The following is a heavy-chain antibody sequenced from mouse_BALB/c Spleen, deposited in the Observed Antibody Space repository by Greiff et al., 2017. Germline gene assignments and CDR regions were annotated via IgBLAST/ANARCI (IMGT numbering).Heavy chain of an antibody. CDR1: GFSLTSYD. CDR3: VRDRGYYYGSSYNYYAMDY. V-gene: IGHV2-9-2*01. CDR2: IWTGGGT. Sequence: VQVVESGPGLVAPSQSLSITCTVSGFSLTSYDISWIRQPPGKGLEWLGVIWTGGGTNYNSAFMSRLSISKDNSKSQVFLKMNSLQTDDTAIYYCVRDRGYYYGSSYNYYAMDYWGQGTSVTVSS. J-gene: IGHJ4*01. D-gene: IGHD1-1*01.